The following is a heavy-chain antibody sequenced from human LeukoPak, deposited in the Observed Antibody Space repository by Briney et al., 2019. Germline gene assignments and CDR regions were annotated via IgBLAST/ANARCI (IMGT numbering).Heavy chain of an antibody. J-gene: IGHJ6*03. Sequence: ASVKVSCKASVYTFTGYYMHWVRQATGQGLEWTGWINPNNGGTNYAQKFHGRVAMTRNTSISTAYMELSSLRSEDTAVYYCARVFGRAVLLWFGEPTGYMDVWGKGTTVTISS. CDR3: ARVFGRAVLLWFGEPTGYMDV. D-gene: IGHD3-10*01. CDR1: VYTFTGYY. CDR2: INPNNGGT. V-gene: IGHV1-2*02.